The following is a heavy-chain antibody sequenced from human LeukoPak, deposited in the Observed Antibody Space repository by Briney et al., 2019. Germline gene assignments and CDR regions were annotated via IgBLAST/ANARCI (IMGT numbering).Heavy chain of an antibody. CDR1: GVTVGTNS. J-gene: IGHJ1*01. CDR2: IYSGGRT. D-gene: IGHD2-21*01. Sequence: PGGSLRLSCAASGVTVGTNSMSWARQSPGKGLEWVSVIYSGGRTYNADSVNGRFTVSRDNSRNTLFLQMNNLRAEDTALYFCASAREYCGSAECYEYFQHWGQGTLVIVSS. V-gene: IGHV3-53*01. CDR3: ASAREYCGSAECYEYFQH.